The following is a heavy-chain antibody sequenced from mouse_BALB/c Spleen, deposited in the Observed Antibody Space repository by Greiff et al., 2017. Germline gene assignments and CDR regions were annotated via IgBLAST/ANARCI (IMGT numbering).Heavy chain of an antibody. Sequence: EVMLVESGGGLVKPGGSLKLSCAASGFTFSSYAMSWVRQTPEKRLEWVATISSGGSYTYYPDSVKGRFTISRDNAKNTLYLQMSSLRSEDTAMYYCARLTDYWGQGTTLTVSS. CDR3: ARLTDY. CDR1: GFTFSSYA. J-gene: IGHJ2*01. V-gene: IGHV5-9-1*01. CDR2: ISSGGSYT. D-gene: IGHD4-1*01.